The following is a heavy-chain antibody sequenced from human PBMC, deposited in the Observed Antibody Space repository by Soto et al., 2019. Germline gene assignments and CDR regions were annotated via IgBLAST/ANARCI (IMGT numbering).Heavy chain of an antibody. J-gene: IGHJ6*02. D-gene: IGHD3-3*01. CDR1: GFTFSSYG. V-gene: IGHV3-33*01. CDR3: ARDKNFWSGYPPFGMDV. CDR2: IWYDGSNK. Sequence: GGSLRLSCAASGFTFSSYGMHWVRQGPGKGLEWVAVIWYDGSNKYYADSVKGRFTISRDNSKNTLYLQMNSLRAEDTAVYYCARDKNFWSGYPPFGMDVWGQGTTVTVSS.